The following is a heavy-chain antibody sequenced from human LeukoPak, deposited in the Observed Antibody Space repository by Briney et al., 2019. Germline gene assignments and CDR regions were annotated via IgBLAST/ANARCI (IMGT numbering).Heavy chain of an antibody. Sequence: GGSLRLSCAASGLTVTSNYMTWVRQAPGKGLEWVSVIYPGGSTFYADSVKGRFTISRDNSKNTLYLQMNSLRAEDTAVYYCARDSGGVIVVVPAAFDYWGQGTLVTVSS. D-gene: IGHD2-2*01. CDR1: GLTVTSNY. V-gene: IGHV3-66*02. J-gene: IGHJ4*02. CDR3: ARDSGGVIVVVPAAFDY. CDR2: IYPGGST.